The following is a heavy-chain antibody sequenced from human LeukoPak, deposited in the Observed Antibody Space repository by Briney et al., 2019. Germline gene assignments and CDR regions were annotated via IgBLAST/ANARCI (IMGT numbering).Heavy chain of an antibody. Sequence: SVKVSCKASGGTFSSYAISWVRQAPGQGLEWMGGIIPIFGTANYAQKFQGRVTITADESTSTAYMELSSLRSEDTAVYYCASLGGYYDILTGSLTYYFDYWGQRTLVTVSS. J-gene: IGHJ4*02. V-gene: IGHV1-69*13. D-gene: IGHD3-9*01. CDR2: IIPIFGTA. CDR1: GGTFSSYA. CDR3: ASLGGYYDILTGSLTYYFDY.